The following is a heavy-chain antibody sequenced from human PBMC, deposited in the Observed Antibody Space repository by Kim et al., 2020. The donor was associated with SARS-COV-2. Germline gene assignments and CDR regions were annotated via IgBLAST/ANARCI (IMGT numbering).Heavy chain of an antibody. J-gene: IGHJ3*02. D-gene: IGHD2-2*01. Sequence: SVKGRFTISRDNAKNSLYLQMNSLGAEDTAVYYCARDIVVVPAAPGAFDIWGQGTMVTVSS. V-gene: IGHV3-21*01. CDR3: ARDIVVVPAAPGAFDI.